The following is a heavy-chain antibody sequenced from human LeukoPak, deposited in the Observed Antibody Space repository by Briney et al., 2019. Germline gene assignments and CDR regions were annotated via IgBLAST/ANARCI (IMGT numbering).Heavy chain of an antibody. CDR2: IESVGSTK. J-gene: IGHJ4*02. D-gene: IGHD1-26*01. V-gene: IGHV3-74*03. Sequence: RGSLRLSCAPPGFTFSSHWMHWVRQAPGKGLVWVSRIESVGSTKMYAESVRCRFTISIDNAKNTLYLQMKSLRAEDTVIYFCAREHRCAGATVDYWGQGTLVTVSS. CDR3: AREHRCAGATVDY. CDR1: GFTFSSHW.